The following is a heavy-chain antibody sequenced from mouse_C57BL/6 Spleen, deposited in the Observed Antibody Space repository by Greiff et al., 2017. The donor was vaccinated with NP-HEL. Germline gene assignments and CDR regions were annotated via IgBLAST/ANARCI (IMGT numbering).Heavy chain of an antibody. D-gene: IGHD2-3*01. J-gene: IGHJ3*01. V-gene: IGHV1-58*01. Sequence: EVQVVESGAELVRPGSSVKMSCKTSGYTFTSYGINWVKQRPGQGLEWIGYIYIGNGYTEYNEKFKGKATLTSDTSSSTAYMQLSSLTSEDSAIYFCARSGSYDGYPWFAYWGQGTLVTVSA. CDR1: GYTFTSYG. CDR2: IYIGNGYT. CDR3: ARSGSYDGYPWFAY.